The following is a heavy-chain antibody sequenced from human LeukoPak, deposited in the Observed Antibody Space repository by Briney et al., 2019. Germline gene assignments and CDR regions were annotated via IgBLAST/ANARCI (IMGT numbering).Heavy chain of an antibody. CDR3: ARDRDWGSSDPFDY. D-gene: IGHD7-27*01. CDR1: GYTFTSYY. Sequence: VASVKVSCKASGYTFTSYYMHWVRQVPGQGLGGLGIINPGRGNTNYAQNFHGRVTLTRDTSTSTIYMELSSLRSEDTAVYYCARDRDWGSSDPFDYWGQGTLVTVSS. J-gene: IGHJ4*02. V-gene: IGHV1-46*01. CDR2: INPGRGNT.